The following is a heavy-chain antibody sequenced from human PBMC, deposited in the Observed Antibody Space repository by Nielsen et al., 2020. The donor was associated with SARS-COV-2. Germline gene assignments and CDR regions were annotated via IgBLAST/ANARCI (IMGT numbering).Heavy chain of an antibody. D-gene: IGHD5-12*01. CDR3: ARVSGYYWPQDY. J-gene: IGHJ4*02. CDR2: IGGSGVPT. Sequence: GGSLRLSCAASGFTFSSYVMTWVRQAPGKGLEWVSLIGGSGVPTYYADSVKGRFTISRDNPKNTLYLEMSSLRAEDTATYYCARVSGYYWPQDYWGQGTLVTVSS. V-gene: IGHV3-23*01. CDR1: GFTFSSYV.